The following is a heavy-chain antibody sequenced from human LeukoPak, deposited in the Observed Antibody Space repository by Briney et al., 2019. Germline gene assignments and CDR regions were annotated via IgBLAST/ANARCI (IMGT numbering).Heavy chain of an antibody. D-gene: IGHD2-15*01. CDR3: ARDRDVRVVHAHYDAYDM. Sequence: KTGGSLRLSCAASGFTFSSYNMNWVRQAPGKGLEWVSSISTSTSFIFYADSMKDRFTISRDNAKNSLYLQMNSLRAEDTAVYFCARDRDVRVVHAHYDAYDMWGQGTVVTVSS. J-gene: IGHJ3*02. CDR1: GFTFSSYN. CDR2: ISTSTSFI. V-gene: IGHV3-21*04.